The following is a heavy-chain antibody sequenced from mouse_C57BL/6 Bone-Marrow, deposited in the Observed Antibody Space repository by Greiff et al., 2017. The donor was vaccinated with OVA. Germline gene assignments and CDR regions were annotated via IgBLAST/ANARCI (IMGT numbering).Heavy chain of an antibody. CDR3: TRELRSYAMDY. J-gene: IGHJ4*01. Sequence: EVHLVESGEGLVKPGGSLKLSCAASGFTFSSYAMSWVRQTPEKRLEWVAYISSGGDYIYYADTVKGRFTISRDNARNTLYLQMSSLKSEDTAMYYCTRELRSYAMDYWGQGTSVTVSS. CDR1: GFTFSSYA. D-gene: IGHD1-1*01. V-gene: IGHV5-9-1*02. CDR2: ISSGGDYI.